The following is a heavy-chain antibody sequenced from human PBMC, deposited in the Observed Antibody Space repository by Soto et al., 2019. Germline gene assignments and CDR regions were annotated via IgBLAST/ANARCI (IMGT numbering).Heavy chain of an antibody. Sequence: ASVKVSCKASGYTFTGYYMHWVRQAPGQGLEWMGWINPNSGGTNYAQKFQGWVTMTGDTSISTAYMELSRLRSDDTAVYYCARAQRAGWNYEEYYYYGMDVWGQGTTVTVSS. CDR3: ARAQRAGWNYEEYYYYGMDV. CDR2: INPNSGGT. D-gene: IGHD1-7*01. V-gene: IGHV1-2*04. CDR1: GYTFTGYY. J-gene: IGHJ6*02.